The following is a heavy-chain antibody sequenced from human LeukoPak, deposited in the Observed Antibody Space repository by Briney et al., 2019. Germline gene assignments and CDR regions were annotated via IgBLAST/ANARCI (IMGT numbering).Heavy chain of an antibody. V-gene: IGHV3-23*01. CDR1: GFTFTTYG. D-gene: IGHD3-22*01. CDR2: IGAGGSNK. Sequence: GGSLRLSCAASGFTFTTYGMTWVRQAPGKGLEWVSAIGAGGSNKYYADSVKGRFTISRDNSKSTLFLQMNSLRSEDTAVYYCARGVDAYDSSGYYWFDYWGQGTLVTVSS. J-gene: IGHJ4*02. CDR3: ARGVDAYDSSGYYWFDY.